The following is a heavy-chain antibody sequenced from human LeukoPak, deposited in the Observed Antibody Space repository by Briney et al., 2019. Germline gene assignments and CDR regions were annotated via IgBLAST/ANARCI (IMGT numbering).Heavy chain of an antibody. CDR1: GGSISSSSYY. CDR3: ARHYRYYYATLFDY. CDR2: IYYSGST. J-gene: IGHJ4*02. V-gene: IGHV4-39*01. D-gene: IGHD3-3*01. Sequence: SETLSLTCTVSGGSISSSSYYWGWIRQPPGKGLEWIGSIYYSGSTYYNPSLKSRVTISVDTSKNQFSLKLSSVTAADTAVYCCARHYRYYYATLFDYWGQGTLVTVSS.